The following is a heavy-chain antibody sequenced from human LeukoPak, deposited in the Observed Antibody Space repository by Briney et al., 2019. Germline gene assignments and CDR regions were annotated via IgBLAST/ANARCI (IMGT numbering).Heavy chain of an antibody. CDR1: GGSISSSSYY. J-gene: IGHJ3*02. CDR3: ARDGNYYDNSGYYFSAFDI. CDR2: VYYSGST. Sequence: SETLSLTCTASGGSISSSSYYWGWIRQPPGKGLEWIGSVYYSGSTYYNPSLKSRVTISVDTSKNQFSLKLSSVTAADTAVYYCARDGNYYDNSGYYFSAFDIWGQGTMVTVSS. V-gene: IGHV4-39*07. D-gene: IGHD3-22*01.